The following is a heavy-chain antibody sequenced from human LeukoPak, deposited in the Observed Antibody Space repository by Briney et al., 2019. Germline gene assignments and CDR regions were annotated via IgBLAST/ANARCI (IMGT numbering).Heavy chain of an antibody. V-gene: IGHV3-9*03. CDR2: ISWSSGSI. D-gene: IGHD4/OR15-4a*01. CDR1: GFTFDNYA. J-gene: IGHJ4*02. Sequence: PGGSLRLSCAASGFTFDNYAMHWVRQAPGKGLEWVSGISWSSGSIGYADSVKGRFTISRDNAKNSLYLQMNSLRAEDMALYYCARRAGAYSHPYDYWGQGTLVTVSS. CDR3: ARRAGAYSHPYDY.